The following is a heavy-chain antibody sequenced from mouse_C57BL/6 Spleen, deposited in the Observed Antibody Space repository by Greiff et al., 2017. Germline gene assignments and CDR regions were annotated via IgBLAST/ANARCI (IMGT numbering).Heavy chain of an antibody. J-gene: IGHJ2*01. V-gene: IGHV1-54*01. CDR3: AREEHDGYFLLDY. CDR2: INPGSGGT. D-gene: IGHD2-3*01. Sequence: QVQLQQSGAELVRPGTSVKVSCKASGYAFTNYLIEWVKQRPGQGLEWIGVINPGSGGTNYNEKFKGKATLTADKSSSTAYMQLSSLTSEDAAVXFFAREEHDGYFLLDYWGQGTTLTVSS. CDR1: GYAFTNYL.